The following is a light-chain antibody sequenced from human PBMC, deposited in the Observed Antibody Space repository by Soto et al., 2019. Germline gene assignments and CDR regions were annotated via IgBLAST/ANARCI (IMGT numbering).Light chain of an antibody. V-gene: IGKV1-9*01. CDR3: QQLNSYPRT. Sequence: DIQLTQSPSFLSASVGDRVTITCRASQGISSYLAWYQQKPGKAPKLLIYAASTLQSGVQSRFSGSGSGTEFTLTISSLQPEDFANYYCQQLNSYPRTFGGGTKVEIK. J-gene: IGKJ4*01. CDR1: QGISSY. CDR2: AAS.